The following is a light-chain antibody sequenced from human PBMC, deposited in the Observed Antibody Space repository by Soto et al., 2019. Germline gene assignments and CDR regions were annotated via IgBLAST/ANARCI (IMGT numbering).Light chain of an antibody. CDR3: GSWDSSLSAYV. CDR1: SSNIGGNS. Sequence: QSVLTQPPSVSAAPGQKVTISCSGSSSNIGGNSVSWYQQLPGTAPRLLIYDDNKRPSGIPDRFSGSKSGTSATLGITGFQTGDEADYYCGSWDSSLSAYVFGTGTKVT. V-gene: IGLV1-51*01. CDR2: DDN. J-gene: IGLJ1*01.